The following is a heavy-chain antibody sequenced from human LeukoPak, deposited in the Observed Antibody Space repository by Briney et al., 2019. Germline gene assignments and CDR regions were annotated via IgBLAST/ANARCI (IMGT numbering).Heavy chain of an antibody. CDR2: ISSSGTTI. D-gene: IGHD4-17*01. CDR1: GFTFSDYY. J-gene: IGHJ1*01. Sequence: GGSRRLSCAVSGFTFSDYYMSWIRQAPRKGLEWDSCISSSGTTIYYADSVKGRFTISGDKTKNSLYLQMNSLRAEDTAVYYCARDGAAVTTHLGFFQHWGQGILVTVSS. V-gene: IGHV3-11*01. CDR3: ARDGAAVTTHLGFFQH.